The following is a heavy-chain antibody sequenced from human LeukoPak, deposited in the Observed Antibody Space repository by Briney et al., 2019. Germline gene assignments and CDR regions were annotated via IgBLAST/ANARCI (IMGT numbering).Heavy chain of an antibody. V-gene: IGHV3-23*01. CDR3: AKEGVVPAAISDYYYYYSMDV. D-gene: IGHD2-2*02. CDR2: ISGSGGST. Sequence: PGASLRLSCAASGFTFSSYAMSWVRQAPGKGLEWVSAISGSGGSTYYADSVKGRFTISRDNSKNTLYLQMNSLRAEDTAVYYCAKEGVVPAAISDYYYYYSMDVWGQGTTVTVSS. CDR1: GFTFSSYA. J-gene: IGHJ6*02.